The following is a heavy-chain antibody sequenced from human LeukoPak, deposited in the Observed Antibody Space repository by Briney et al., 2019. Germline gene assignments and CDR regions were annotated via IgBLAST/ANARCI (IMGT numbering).Heavy chain of an antibody. CDR1: GFTFSKYP. CDR2: ISGNSDSA. D-gene: IGHD6-6*01. V-gene: IGHV3-23*01. CDR3: APSVLSSIDY. Sequence: GGSLRLSCVASGFTFSKYPMTWVRQAPGKGLEWVSSISGNSDSAFYADSVKGRFTIFRDNSKYTLYLQMNSLRAEDAALYFCAPSVLSSIDYWGQGTVVTVSS. J-gene: IGHJ4*02.